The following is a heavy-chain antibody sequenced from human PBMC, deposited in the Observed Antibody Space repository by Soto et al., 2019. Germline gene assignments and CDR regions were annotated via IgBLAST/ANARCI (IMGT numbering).Heavy chain of an antibody. J-gene: IGHJ4*02. CDR1: GYTFTNYD. D-gene: IGHD3-3*01. CDR3: GRDPEYGVINLWKPGCLDF. CDR2: ISTNNGNT. Sequence: GASVKVSCKASGYTFTNYDFSWVRQAPGQGLEWMGWISTNNGNTKYSQKFQGRVTMTTDTSSTTAYLELRSLTSDDTAVYYCGRDPEYGVINLWKPGCLDFWGQGTQVTVSS. V-gene: IGHV1-18*01.